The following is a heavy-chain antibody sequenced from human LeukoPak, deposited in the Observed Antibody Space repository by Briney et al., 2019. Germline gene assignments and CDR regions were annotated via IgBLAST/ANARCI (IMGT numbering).Heavy chain of an antibody. Sequence: GGSLRLSCAASGFTFSSYGMHWVRQAPGKGLEWVSAISGSGGSTYYADSVKGRFTISRDNSQNTLHLQMNSLRPEDTAVYYCAKREVVVRGVHFYGMDVWGQGSTVTVSS. D-gene: IGHD3-10*01. V-gene: IGHV3-23*01. CDR1: GFTFSSYG. CDR2: ISGSGGST. J-gene: IGHJ6*02. CDR3: AKREVVVRGVHFYGMDV.